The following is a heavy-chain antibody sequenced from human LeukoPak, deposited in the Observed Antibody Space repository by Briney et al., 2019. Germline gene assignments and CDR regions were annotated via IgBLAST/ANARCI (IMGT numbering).Heavy chain of an antibody. CDR3: ARDVEVTSFDY. D-gene: IGHD2-21*02. V-gene: IGHV3-30-3*01. CDR2: ISYDGSNK. Sequence: WVAVISYDGSNKYYADSVKGRFTISRDNSKNTLYLQMNSLRAEDTAVYYCARDVEVTSFDYWGQGTLVTVSS. J-gene: IGHJ4*02.